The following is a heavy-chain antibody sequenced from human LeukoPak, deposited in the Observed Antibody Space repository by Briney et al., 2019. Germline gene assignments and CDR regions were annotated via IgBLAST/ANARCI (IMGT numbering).Heavy chain of an antibody. Sequence: SETLSLTCSVSGVSISTYYWIWIRQPPAKGLEWMGFFSYSGSTKYNPSLKSRVTMSVDTSKNQFSLKLSSVTAADTAVYYCARYGDYVFDLWGQGTLVTVSS. J-gene: IGHJ4*02. V-gene: IGHV4-59*01. CDR3: ARYGDYVFDL. CDR2: FSYSGST. CDR1: GVSISTYY. D-gene: IGHD4-17*01.